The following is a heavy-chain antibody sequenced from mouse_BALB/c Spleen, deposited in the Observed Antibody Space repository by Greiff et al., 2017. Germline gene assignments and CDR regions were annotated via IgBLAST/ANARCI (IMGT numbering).Heavy chain of an antibody. CDR2: IDPENGNT. V-gene: IGHV14-1*02. J-gene: IGHJ4*01. Sequence: VQLQQSGAELVRPGALVKLSCKASGFNIKDYYMHWVKQRPEQGLEWIGWIDPENGNTIYDPKFQGKASITADTSSNTAYLQLSSLTAEDTAVYYCARDYYGSRRLAMEYWGEGTTVTVAA. CDR1: GFNIKDYY. D-gene: IGHD1-1*01. CDR3: ARDYYGSRRLAMEY.